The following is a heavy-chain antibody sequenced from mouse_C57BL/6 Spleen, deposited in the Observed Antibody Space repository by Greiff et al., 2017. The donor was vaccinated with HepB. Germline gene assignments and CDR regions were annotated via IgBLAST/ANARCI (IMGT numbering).Heavy chain of an antibody. Sequence: ESGPGLVKPSQSLSLTCSVTGYSITSGYYWNWIRQFPGNKLEWMGYISYDGSNNYNPSLKNRISITRDTSKNQFFLKLNSVTTEDTATYYCARGQGPYGNFAYWGQGTLVTVSA. CDR1: GYSITSGYY. V-gene: IGHV3-6*01. CDR2: ISYDGSN. CDR3: ARGQGPYGNFAY. J-gene: IGHJ3*01. D-gene: IGHD2-1*01.